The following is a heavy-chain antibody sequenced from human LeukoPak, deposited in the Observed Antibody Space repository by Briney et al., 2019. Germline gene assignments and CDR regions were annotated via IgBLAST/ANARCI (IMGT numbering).Heavy chain of an antibody. J-gene: IGHJ4*02. CDR1: GFTFSSHG. V-gene: IGHV3-23*01. Sequence: SGGTLRLSCVASGFTFSSHGMNWVRQAPGKGLEWVSGIIPSGHTTYYADSVRGRFTISRDNSRNTVYLQMNSLRAEDTAVYYCARRRDSGSLQHFDYWGQGTLVTVSS. CDR2: IIPSGHTT. CDR3: ARRRDSGSLQHFDY. D-gene: IGHD1-26*01.